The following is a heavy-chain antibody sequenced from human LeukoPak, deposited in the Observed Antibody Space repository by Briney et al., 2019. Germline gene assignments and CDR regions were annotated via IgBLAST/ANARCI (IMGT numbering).Heavy chain of an antibody. D-gene: IGHD3-22*01. Sequence: SETLSLTCAVSGGSISSSNWWSWVRQPPGKGLEWIGYLYYTGSTNYNPSFKSRVTIAVDTSKNQFSLKLSSVTAADTAVYYCARADRYSSGYYYVHWGQGILVTVSS. CDR3: ARADRYSSGYYYVH. CDR1: GGSISSSNW. J-gene: IGHJ4*02. V-gene: IGHV4-4*02. CDR2: LYYTGST.